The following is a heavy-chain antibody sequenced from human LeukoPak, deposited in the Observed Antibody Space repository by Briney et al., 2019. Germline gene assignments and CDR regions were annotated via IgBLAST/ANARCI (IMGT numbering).Heavy chain of an antibody. J-gene: IGHJ4*02. CDR2: IYYSGSI. CDR3: ARAIRVAIFDY. D-gene: IGHD2-21*01. CDR1: GGSFSSSDYY. V-gene: IGHV4-39*07. Sequence: PSETLSLTCTVSGGSFSSSDYYWGWIRQPPGKGLQWIGTIYYSGSIYYNPSLESRVTIPVDTSKNQFSLNLSSVTVADTAIYYCARAIRVAIFDYWGQGTLVTVSS.